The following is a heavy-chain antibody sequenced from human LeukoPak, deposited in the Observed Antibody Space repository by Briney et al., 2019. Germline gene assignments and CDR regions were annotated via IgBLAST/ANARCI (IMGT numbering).Heavy chain of an antibody. D-gene: IGHD3-16*01. CDR3: ARERGGFDY. J-gene: IGHJ4*02. V-gene: IGHV4-4*07. Sequence: ASETLSLTCTVSGGSISSYSWSWIRQPAGKGLEWIGRIYSSGNTYYNASLRSRVTMSVDTSKNQFSLKLSSVTAADTAVYYCARERGGFDYWGQGTLVTVSS. CDR1: GGSISSYS. CDR2: IYSSGNT.